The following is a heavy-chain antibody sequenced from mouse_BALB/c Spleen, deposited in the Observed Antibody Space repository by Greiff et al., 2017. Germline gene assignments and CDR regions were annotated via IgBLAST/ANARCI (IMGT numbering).Heavy chain of an antibody. J-gene: IGHJ4*01. CDR2: IDPENGDT. D-gene: IGHD2-1*01. CDR3: ARNGKGSAMDY. V-gene: IGHV14-4*02. CDR1: GFNIKDYY. Sequence: EVKLQESGAELVRSGASVKLSCTASGFNIKDYYMHWVKQRPEQGLEWIGWIDPENGDTEYAPKFQGKATMTADTSSNTAYMELSSLTSEDSAVYYCARNGKGSAMDYWGQGTSVTVSS.